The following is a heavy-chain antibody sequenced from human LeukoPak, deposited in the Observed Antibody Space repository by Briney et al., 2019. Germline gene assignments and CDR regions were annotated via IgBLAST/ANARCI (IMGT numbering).Heavy chain of an antibody. D-gene: IGHD3-10*01. Sequence: GGSLRLSCAASGFTFSSYAVSWVRQAPGKGLEWVSAISDNGYGTYFADSVKGRFTISRDNSKNTLYLQMNSLRAEDTAVYYCATDGDGHPFDYWGQGTLVTVSS. V-gene: IGHV3-23*01. CDR1: GFTFSSYA. CDR3: ATDGDGHPFDY. CDR2: ISDNGYGT. J-gene: IGHJ4*02.